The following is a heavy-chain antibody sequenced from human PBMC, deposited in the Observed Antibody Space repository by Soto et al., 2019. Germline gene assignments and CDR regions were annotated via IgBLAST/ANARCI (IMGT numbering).Heavy chain of an antibody. V-gene: IGHV4-30-4*01. CDR2: IHSSGNT. J-gene: IGHJ5*02. Sequence: QVQLQVSGPGLVEPSQTLSLTCTVSGASVSSGDYYWTWIRQPPGKDLEWIGYIHSSGNTNYNPSLRSRVTMPKDTSKNQVPLPLSAVTVADTAVYYCARRVTGGGGRFDPWGQGTLVTVSS. D-gene: IGHD7-27*01. CDR1: GASVSSGDYY. CDR3: ARRVTGGGGRFDP.